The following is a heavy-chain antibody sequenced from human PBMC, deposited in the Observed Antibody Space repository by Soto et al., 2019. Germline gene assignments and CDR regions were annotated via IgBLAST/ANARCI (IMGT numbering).Heavy chain of an antibody. CDR3: ARTSSSYNLPACY. CDR2: ISYDGSNK. Sequence: QVQLVESGGGVVQPGRSLRLSCAASGFTFSSYAMHWVRQAPGKGLEWVAVISYDGSNKYYADSVKGRFTISRDNSKNTLYLQMNSLRAQDTAVYYCARTSSSYNLPACYWGQGTLVTVSS. CDR1: GFTFSSYA. D-gene: IGHD6-6*01. V-gene: IGHV3-30-3*01. J-gene: IGHJ4*02.